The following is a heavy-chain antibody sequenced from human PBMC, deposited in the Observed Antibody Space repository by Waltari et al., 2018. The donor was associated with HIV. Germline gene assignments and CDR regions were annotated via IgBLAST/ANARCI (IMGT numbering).Heavy chain of an antibody. CDR3: ARVSSIRGYSRYFDY. J-gene: IGHJ4*02. Sequence: EVQLVESGGGLVQPGGSLSLPCAASGFPFSSYWMSWVRQATGKGMEWVANIKQDGSEEYYVDSVKGRFTISRDNAKNSLYLQMNSLRAEDTAVYYCARVSSIRGYSRYFDYWGQGTLVTVSS. D-gene: IGHD5-18*01. CDR2: IKQDGSEE. V-gene: IGHV3-7*01. CDR1: GFPFSSYW.